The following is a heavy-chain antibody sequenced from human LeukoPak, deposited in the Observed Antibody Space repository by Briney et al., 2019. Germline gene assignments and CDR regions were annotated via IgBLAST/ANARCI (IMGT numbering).Heavy chain of an antibody. V-gene: IGHV1-18*01. J-gene: IGHJ4*02. Sequence: ASVKVSCKASGYTFTSYGISWVRQAPGQGLEWMGWISAYNGNTNYAQKLQGRVTMTTDTSTSTAYMELRSLRSDDTAVYYCAREYSGWQPEGFDYWGQGTLVTVSS. CDR1: GYTFTSYG. D-gene: IGHD6-19*01. CDR2: ISAYNGNT. CDR3: AREYSGWQPEGFDY.